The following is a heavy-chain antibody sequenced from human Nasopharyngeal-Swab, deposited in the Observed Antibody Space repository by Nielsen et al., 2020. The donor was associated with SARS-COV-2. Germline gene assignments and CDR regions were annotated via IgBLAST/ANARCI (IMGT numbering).Heavy chain of an antibody. D-gene: IGHD3-3*01. CDR2: INPSGGST. J-gene: IGHJ4*02. CDR1: GYTFTSYY. CDR3: AREEVGPYDFWSGYYSMVDY. Sequence: ASVKVSCKASGYTFTSYYMHWVRQAPGLGLEWMGIINPSGGSTSYAQKFQGRVTMTRDTSTSTVYMELSSLRSEDTAVYYCAREEVGPYDFWSGYYSMVDYWGQGTLVTVSS. V-gene: IGHV1-46*01.